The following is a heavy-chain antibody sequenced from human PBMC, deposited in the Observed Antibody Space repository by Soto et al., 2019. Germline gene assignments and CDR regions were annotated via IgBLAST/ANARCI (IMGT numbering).Heavy chain of an antibody. CDR1: GGSFSGYY. V-gene: IGHV4-34*01. J-gene: IGHJ4*02. Sequence: QVQLQQWGAGLLKPSETLSLTCAVYGGSFSGYYWSWIRQPPGKGLEWIGEINHSGSTNYNPSLKSRGDISVDTSKNQFSLKLSSVTAADTAVYYCARAPGLLYCPKVVYFDYWGQGTLVTVSS. CDR3: ARAPGLLYCPKVVYFDY. D-gene: IGHD2-2*02. CDR2: INHSGST.